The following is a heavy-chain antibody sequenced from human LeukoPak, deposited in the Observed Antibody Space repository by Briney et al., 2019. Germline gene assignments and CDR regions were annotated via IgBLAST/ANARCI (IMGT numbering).Heavy chain of an antibody. V-gene: IGHV3-53*01. CDR3: AREGASSLVRGVIGY. Sequence: GGSLRLSCAASGFTVSTNYMSWVRQAPGRGLEWVSVIYNGGTTHYADSVKGRFTISRDHSQNTLYLQMNSLRVEDTAVYYCAREGASSLVRGVIGYWGPGTLVTVSS. CDR1: GFTVSTNY. CDR2: IYNGGTT. D-gene: IGHD3-10*01. J-gene: IGHJ4*02.